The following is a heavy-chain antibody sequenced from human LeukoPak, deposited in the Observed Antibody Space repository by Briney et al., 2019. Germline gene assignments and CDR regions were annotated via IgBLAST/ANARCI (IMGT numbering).Heavy chain of an antibody. CDR2: ISTSSIYI. Sequence: PGGSLRLSCAASGFTFSSYGMNWVRQAPGKGLEWVSSISTSSIYIYYADSVKGRFTISRDNAKNSLYLQMNSLRAEDTAVYYCAELGITMIGGVWGKGTTVTISS. D-gene: IGHD3-10*02. V-gene: IGHV3-21*01. CDR1: GFTFSSYG. J-gene: IGHJ6*04. CDR3: AELGITMIGGV.